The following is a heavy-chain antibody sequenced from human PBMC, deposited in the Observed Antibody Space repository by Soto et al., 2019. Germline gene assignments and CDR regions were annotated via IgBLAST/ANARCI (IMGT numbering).Heavy chain of an antibody. CDR2: TYYRSKWYN. J-gene: IGHJ6*02. V-gene: IGHV6-1*01. D-gene: IGHD5-12*01. Sequence: SQTLSLTCAISGDSVSSNSAAWNCISHSPSRGLEWLGRTYYRSKWYNDYAVSVKSRITINPDTSKNQFSLQLNSVTPEDTAVYYCAREDRWIYYYGMDVWGQGTTVTVSS. CDR1: GDSVSSNSAA. CDR3: AREDRWIYYYGMDV.